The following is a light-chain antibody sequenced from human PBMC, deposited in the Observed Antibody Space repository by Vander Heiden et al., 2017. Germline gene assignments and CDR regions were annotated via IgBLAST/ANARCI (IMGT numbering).Light chain of an antibody. J-gene: IGLJ3*02. Sequence: QSALTQPASVPGSSGLSITISCTGTSSDVGGYNYVSWYRQHSGKAPKLLIYDVSVRPSGVSNRFSGSKSGITASLTISGLQAEDEADYYCSSFTRSSTWVFGGGTKLTVL. CDR1: SSDVGGYNY. CDR2: DVS. CDR3: SSFTRSSTWV. V-gene: IGLV2-14*03.